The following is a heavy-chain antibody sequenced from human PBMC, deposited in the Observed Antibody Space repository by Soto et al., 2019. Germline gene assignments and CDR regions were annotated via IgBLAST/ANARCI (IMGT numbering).Heavy chain of an antibody. CDR3: ARRGLGYSSGWYDVRGDAFDI. CDR1: GYTFTGYY. D-gene: IGHD6-19*01. V-gene: IGHV1-2*02. Sequence: VASVKVSCKASGYTFTGYYMHWVRQAPGQGLEWMGWINPNSGGTNYAQKFQGRVAMTRDTSISTAYMELSRLRSDDTAVYYCARRGLGYSSGWYDVRGDAFDIWGQGTMVTVSS. J-gene: IGHJ3*02. CDR2: INPNSGGT.